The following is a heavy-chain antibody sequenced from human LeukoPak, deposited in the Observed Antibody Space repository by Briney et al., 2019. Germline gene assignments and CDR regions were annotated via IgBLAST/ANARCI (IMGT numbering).Heavy chain of an antibody. D-gene: IGHD4-23*01. Sequence: GESLKISCKGSGYNFTNYWIGWVRQMPGKGLEYMGVIRPDDSDTKYSPSFRGQVTISADKSISTAYLQWSSLKASDTAMYYCARGSYGGNSYFDYWGQGTLVTVSS. CDR2: IRPDDSDT. J-gene: IGHJ4*02. CDR1: GYNFTNYW. V-gene: IGHV5-51*01. CDR3: ARGSYGGNSYFDY.